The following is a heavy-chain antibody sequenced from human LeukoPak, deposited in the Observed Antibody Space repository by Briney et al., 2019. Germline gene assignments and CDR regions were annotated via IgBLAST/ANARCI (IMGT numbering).Heavy chain of an antibody. CDR3: ERVKRYYDILTGYTPKYYFDY. CDR2: IYYSGST. D-gene: IGHD3-9*01. V-gene: IGHV4-59*01. J-gene: IGHJ4*02. CDR1: GGSISSYY. Sequence: SETLSLTCTVSGGSISSYYWSWIRQPPGKGLEWIGYIYYSGSTNYNPSLKSRVTISVDTSKNQFSLKLSSVTAADTAVYYCERVKRYYDILTGYTPKYYFDYWGQGTLVTVSS.